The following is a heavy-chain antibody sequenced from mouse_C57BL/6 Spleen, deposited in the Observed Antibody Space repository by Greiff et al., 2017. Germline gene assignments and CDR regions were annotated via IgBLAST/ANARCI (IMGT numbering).Heavy chain of an antibody. D-gene: IGHD2-3*01. CDR2: IDPSDSYT. CDR3: ARSPIYDGYYGY. CDR1: GYTFTSYW. Sequence: QVQLQQPGAELVMPGASVKLSCKASGYTFTSYWMHWVKQRPGQGLEWIGEIDPSDSYTNYNQKFKGKSTLTVDKSSSTAYMQLSSLTSEDSAVYYCARSPIYDGYYGYWGQGTTLTVAS. J-gene: IGHJ2*01. V-gene: IGHV1-69*01.